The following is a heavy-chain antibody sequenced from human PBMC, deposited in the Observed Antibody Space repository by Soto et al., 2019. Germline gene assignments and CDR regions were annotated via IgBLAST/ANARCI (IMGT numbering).Heavy chain of an antibody. CDR3: ARVGQPELWFGELLSAFDY. V-gene: IGHV4-30-4*01. CDR2: IYYSGST. J-gene: IGHJ4*02. D-gene: IGHD3-10*01. CDR1: GGSISSGDYY. Sequence: QVQLQESGPGLVKPSQTLSLTCTVSGGSISSGDYYWSWIRQPPGKGLEWIGYIYYSGSTYYNPSLKSRVTISVDTSKNQFSLKLSSVTAADTAVYYCARVGQPELWFGELLSAFDYWGQGTLVTVSS.